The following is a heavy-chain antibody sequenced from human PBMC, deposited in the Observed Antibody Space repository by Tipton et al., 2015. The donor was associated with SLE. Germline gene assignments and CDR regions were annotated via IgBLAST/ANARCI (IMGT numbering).Heavy chain of an antibody. CDR3: VGWGSSGYYYGFDY. CDR2: IYDTGNT. V-gene: IGHV4-39*01. CDR1: GGSLSSRSYD. D-gene: IGHD3-22*01. J-gene: IGHJ4*02. Sequence: TLSLTCTVSGGSLSSRSYDWGWIRQPPGKGLEWIGSIYDTGNTYYNPSLKSRVTISEDTSRNQFSLKLTSVTAADTAVYYCVGWGSSGYYYGFDYWGQGTLVTVSS.